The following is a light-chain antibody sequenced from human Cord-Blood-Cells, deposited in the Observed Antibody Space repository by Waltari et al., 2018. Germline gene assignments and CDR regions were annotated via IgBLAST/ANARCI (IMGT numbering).Light chain of an antibody. CDR3: MQGIHLPHT. V-gene: IGKV3-15*01. CDR2: GAS. Sequence: EIVMTQSPATLSVSPGERATLSCRASQSVSSNLAWYQQKPGQAPRLLIYGASTRATGIPARFSGSGSGIDFTLKISRVEAEDVGVYYCMQGIHLPHTFGQGTKLEIK. J-gene: IGKJ2*01. CDR1: QSVSSN.